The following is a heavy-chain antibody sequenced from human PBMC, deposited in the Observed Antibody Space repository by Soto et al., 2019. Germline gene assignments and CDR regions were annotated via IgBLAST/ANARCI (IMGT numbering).Heavy chain of an antibody. D-gene: IGHD1-26*01. V-gene: IGHV1-69*01. Sequence: QVQLVQSGAEVKKPGSSVKVSCKAYGGTFSSYAISWVRQAPGQGLEWMGGIIPIFGTANYAQKFQGRVTITADESTSTAYMELSSLRSEDTAVYYCARDQWELLRDYYYYGMDVWGQGTTVTDSS. CDR1: GGTFSSYA. CDR2: IIPIFGTA. CDR3: ARDQWELLRDYYYYGMDV. J-gene: IGHJ6*02.